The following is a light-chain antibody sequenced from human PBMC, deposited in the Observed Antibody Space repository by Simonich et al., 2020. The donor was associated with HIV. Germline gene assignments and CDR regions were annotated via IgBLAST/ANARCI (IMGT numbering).Light chain of an antibody. J-gene: IGKJ5*01. CDR2: GAS. CDR3: QQYNNWPIT. Sequence: EIVMTQSPVTLSVSPGERAPLSCRASQSISSNLASYQQKPGKAPRLLIYGASTRATGIPARFSASGSGTEFTLTITSLQSEDFADYYCQQYNNWPITFGQGTRLEIK. CDR1: QSISSN. V-gene: IGKV3-15*01.